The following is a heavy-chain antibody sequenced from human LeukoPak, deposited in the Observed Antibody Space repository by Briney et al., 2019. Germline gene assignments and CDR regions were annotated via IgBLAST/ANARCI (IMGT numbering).Heavy chain of an antibody. CDR3: ARDGSSSWYNVDY. V-gene: IGHV4-61*01. J-gene: IGHJ4*02. Sequence: SETLSLTCTVSGGSVSSGSYYWSWIRQPPGKGLEWIGYIYYSGSTNYNPSLKSRVTISVDTSKNQFSLKLSSVTAADTAVYYCARDGSSSWYNVDYWGQGTLVTVSS. D-gene: IGHD6-13*01. CDR2: IYYSGST. CDR1: GGSVSSGSYY.